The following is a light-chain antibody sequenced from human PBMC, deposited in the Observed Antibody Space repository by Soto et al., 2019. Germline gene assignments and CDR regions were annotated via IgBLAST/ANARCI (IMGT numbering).Light chain of an antibody. J-gene: IGKJ1*01. CDR3: QQSYSTPRT. CDR1: QSISSY. CDR2: AAS. Sequence: DIQMTQSPSSLSASVGDRVTITCRASQSISSYLNWYQQKPGKAPKLLIYAASSLQSGVPSRFSGSGSGTDFTLTISSLQPEDFATYYCQQSYSTPRTVGQGTKGEIK. V-gene: IGKV1-39*01.